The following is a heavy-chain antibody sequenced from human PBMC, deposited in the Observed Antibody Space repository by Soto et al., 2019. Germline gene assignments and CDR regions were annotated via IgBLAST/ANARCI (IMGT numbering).Heavy chain of an antibody. D-gene: IGHD4-4*01. CDR3: AKLTVA. V-gene: IGHV3-23*01. CDR1: GFTFSAYV. CDR2: ITSSGGGT. J-gene: IGHJ4*02. Sequence: GWSLRLSCAASGFTFSAYVMSWVRQAPGKGLEWVSSITSSGGGTYYADSVKGRFTVSRDNSKNTVYLQMNSLRDEDTAVYYCAKLTVAWGQGTLVTVSS.